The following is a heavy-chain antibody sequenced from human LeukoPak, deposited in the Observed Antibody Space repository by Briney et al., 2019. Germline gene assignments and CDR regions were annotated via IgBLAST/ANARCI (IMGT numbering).Heavy chain of an antibody. CDR3: ARLGYCSSTSCYGYYYYGMDV. Sequence: ASVKVSCKASGYTFTSYGISWVRQPPGQGLEWMGWISAYNGNTNYAQKLQGRVTMTTDTSTSTAYMELRSLRSDDTAVYYCARLGYCSSTSCYGYYYYGMDVWGQGTTVTVSS. V-gene: IGHV1-18*01. J-gene: IGHJ6*02. D-gene: IGHD2-2*01. CDR2: ISAYNGNT. CDR1: GYTFTSYG.